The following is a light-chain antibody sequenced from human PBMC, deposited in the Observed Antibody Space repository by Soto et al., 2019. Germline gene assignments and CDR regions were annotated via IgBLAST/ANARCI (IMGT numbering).Light chain of an antibody. Sequence: QSVLTQPASVSGSPGQSITISCTGTSSDIGAYNFVSWYQQPPGKAPKLMLYDVNIRPSGVSNRFSGSKSGNTASLTISGLQAEDEADYYCTSWTTSTTMIFGGG. CDR3: TSWTTSTTMI. V-gene: IGLV2-14*03. CDR2: DVN. J-gene: IGLJ2*01. CDR1: SSDIGAYNF.